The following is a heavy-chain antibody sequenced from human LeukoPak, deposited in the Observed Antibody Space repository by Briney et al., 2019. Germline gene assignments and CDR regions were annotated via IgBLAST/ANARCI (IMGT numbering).Heavy chain of an antibody. CDR2: INPNSGGT. CDR1: GYTFTGYY. J-gene: IGHJ6*02. CDR3: ARDSVPPWILGYYYGMDV. V-gene: IGHV1-2*02. D-gene: IGHD2-2*03. Sequence: GASVKVSCKASGYTFTGYYMHWVRQAPGQGLEWMGWINPNSGGTNYAQKFQGRVTMTRDTSISTAYMELSRLRSDDTAVYYCARDSVPPWILGYYYGMDVWGQGTTVTVSS.